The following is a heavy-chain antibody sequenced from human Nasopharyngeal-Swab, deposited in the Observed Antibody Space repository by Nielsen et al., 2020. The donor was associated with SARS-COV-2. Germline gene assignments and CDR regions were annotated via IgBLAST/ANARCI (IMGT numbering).Heavy chain of an antibody. CDR1: GFTLSSYA. CDR3: AKSSHYGSEYYYYYYMDV. Sequence: GESLKFSCAASGFTLSSYAMSWVRQAPGKGLEWVSAISGSGGSTYYADSVKGRFTISRDNSKNTLYLQMNSLRAEDTAVYYCAKSSHYGSEYYYYYYMDVWGKGTTVTVSS. J-gene: IGHJ6*03. CDR2: ISGSGGST. D-gene: IGHD3-10*01. V-gene: IGHV3-23*01.